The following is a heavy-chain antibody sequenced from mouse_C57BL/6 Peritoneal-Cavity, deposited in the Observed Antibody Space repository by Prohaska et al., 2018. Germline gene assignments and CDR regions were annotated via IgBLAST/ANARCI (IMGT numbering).Heavy chain of an antibody. CDR3: ASPEGYYWYFDV. J-gene: IGHJ1*03. V-gene: IGHV4-1*01. CDR1: GIDFSRYW. Sequence: EVKLLQSGGGLVQPGGSLKLSCAASGIDFSRYWMSWVRRAPGKGLEWIGEINPDSSTINYATSLKEKFIISRDNAKNTLYLKMSKVRSEDTALYYCASPEGYYWYFDVWGTGTTVTVSS. CDR2: INPDSSTI. D-gene: IGHD2-2*01.